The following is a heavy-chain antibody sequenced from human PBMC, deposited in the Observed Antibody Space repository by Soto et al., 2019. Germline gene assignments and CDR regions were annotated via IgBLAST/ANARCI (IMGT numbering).Heavy chain of an antibody. CDR1: GFPFSGYS. J-gene: IGHJ4*02. CDR3: ARGRSSNTNMDH. V-gene: IGHV3-21*01. Sequence: EVQLVESGRGLVKPGGSLRLSCAASGFPFSGYSMNWVRQAPGKGLEWVSSISSSGGSVSYADSVKGRFTISRDNAKNSLYLQMDSLRAEDTAVYYCARGRSSNTNMDHWGQGTLVTVSS. CDR2: ISSSGGSV. D-gene: IGHD2-2*01.